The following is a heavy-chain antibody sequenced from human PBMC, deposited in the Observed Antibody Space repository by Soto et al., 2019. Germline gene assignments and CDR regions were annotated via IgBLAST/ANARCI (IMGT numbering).Heavy chain of an antibody. Sequence: EVQLVESGGGLVQSGGSLRLSCAASGFTFSNYWMHWVRQAPGKGLVWVSLIRGDGIHTKYADSVKGRFTISRDNAKNTLFLQMNSLTAEDTAVYYCATLYGPFDIWGQGTLVTVSS. D-gene: IGHD3-16*01. CDR1: GFTFSNYW. J-gene: IGHJ3*02. V-gene: IGHV3-74*01. CDR2: IRGDGIHT. CDR3: ATLYGPFDI.